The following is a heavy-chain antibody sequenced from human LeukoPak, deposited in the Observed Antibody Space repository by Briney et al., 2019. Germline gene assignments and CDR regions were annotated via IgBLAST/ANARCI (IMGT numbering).Heavy chain of an antibody. CDR3: ARTQMVYAIAVQYYYYYMDV. Sequence: GGSLRLSCAASGFTFSSYSMNWVRQAPGKGLEWVSYISSSSSTIYYADSVKGRFTISRDNAKSSLYLQMNRLRAEDTAVYYCARTQMVYAIAVQYYYYYMDVWGKGTTVTVSS. CDR1: GFTFSSYS. CDR2: ISSSSSTI. J-gene: IGHJ6*03. D-gene: IGHD2-8*01. V-gene: IGHV3-48*04.